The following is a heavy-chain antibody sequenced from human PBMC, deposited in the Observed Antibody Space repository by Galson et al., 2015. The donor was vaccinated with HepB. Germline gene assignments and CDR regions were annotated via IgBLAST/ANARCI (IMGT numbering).Heavy chain of an antibody. J-gene: IGHJ4*02. V-gene: IGHV1-8*01. Sequence: SVKVSCKASGYTFTSYDINWVRQATGQGLEWMGWMNPNSGNTGYAQKFQGRVTMTRNTSISTAYMELSSLRSEDTAVYYCARVYYDSSGYYYPTTNYFDYWGQGTLVTVSS. D-gene: IGHD3-22*01. CDR3: ARVYYDSSGYYYPTTNYFDY. CDR2: MNPNSGNT. CDR1: GYTFTSYD.